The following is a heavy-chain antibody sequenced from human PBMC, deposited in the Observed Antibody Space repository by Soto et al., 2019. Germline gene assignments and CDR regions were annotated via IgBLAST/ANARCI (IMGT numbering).Heavy chain of an antibody. D-gene: IGHD2-15*01. J-gene: IGHJ2*01. CDR1: GGTFSSYA. CDR2: IIPIFGTA. Sequence: QVQLVQSGAEVKKPGSSVKVSCKASGGTFSSYAISWVRQAPGQGLEWMGGIIPIFGTANYAQKFQGRVTXXAXEXNSTAYMELSSLRSEDTAGYYCANTVVTLKTWYFDLWGRGTLVTVSS. CDR3: ANTVVTLKTWYFDL. V-gene: IGHV1-69*12.